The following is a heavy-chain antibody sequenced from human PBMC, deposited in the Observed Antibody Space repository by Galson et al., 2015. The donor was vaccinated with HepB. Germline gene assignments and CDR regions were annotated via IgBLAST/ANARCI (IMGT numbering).Heavy chain of an antibody. CDR2: ISAGDGRNT. V-gene: IGHV3-30*04. CDR1: GLIFSNSV. D-gene: IGHD3-22*01. Sequence: SLRLSCAASGLIFSNSVMHWVRQAPGKGLEWVALISAGDGRNTNYADSVRGRFTISRDNSKNKVFLQMNSLRAEDTAVHYCAREGFSSGHAGIFDCWGQGALVTVSS. CDR3: AREGFSSGHAGIFDC. J-gene: IGHJ4*02.